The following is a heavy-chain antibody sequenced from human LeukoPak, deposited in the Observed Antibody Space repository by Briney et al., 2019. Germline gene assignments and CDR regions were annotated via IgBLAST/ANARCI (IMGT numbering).Heavy chain of an antibody. V-gene: IGHV1-18*01. D-gene: IGHD2-2*01. CDR1: GSTFAIYG. CDR2: ISTYNGNT. J-gene: IGHJ4*02. CDR3: ARSAAVVAPSYLDY. Sequence: GASVKVSCKFSGSTFAIYGISWVRQAPGQGLEWMGWISTYNGNTNYGQKFQGRVTLTTDTSTRTAYMELRTLRSDDTAVYYCARSAAVVAPSYLDYWGQGTLVSVSS.